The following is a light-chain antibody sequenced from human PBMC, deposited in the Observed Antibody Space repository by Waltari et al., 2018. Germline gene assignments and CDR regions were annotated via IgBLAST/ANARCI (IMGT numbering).Light chain of an antibody. CDR1: TSNIGTNT. CDR3: AAWDDRLNAVV. V-gene: IGLV1-44*01. Sequence: QSVLTQPPSASGTPGQRITISCSGRTSNIGTNTVNWYQQLPGTAPKLLIYSNSQRPSGVPDRFSGSKSGTSASLAISGLQSEDETDYYCAAWDDRLNAVVFGGGTKLAVL. CDR2: SNS. J-gene: IGLJ2*01.